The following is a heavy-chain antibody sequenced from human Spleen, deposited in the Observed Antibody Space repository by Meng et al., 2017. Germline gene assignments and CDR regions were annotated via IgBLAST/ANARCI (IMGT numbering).Heavy chain of an antibody. CDR1: GFTFSSYA. J-gene: IGHJ3*02. CDR3: TVYISGHI. V-gene: IGHV3-73*01. CDR2: ITTKANNYAT. Sequence: GESLKISCAASGFTFSSYAMNWVRQASGKGLEWVGRITTKANNYATAYAASVKGRFSISRDDSKITSYLQMNSLRSEDTALYYCTVYISGHIWGRGTVVTVSS. D-gene: IGHD6-19*01.